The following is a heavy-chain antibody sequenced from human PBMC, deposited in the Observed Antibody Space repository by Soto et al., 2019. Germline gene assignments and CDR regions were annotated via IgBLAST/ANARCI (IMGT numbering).Heavy chain of an antibody. Sequence: ASVKVSCKASGYTFTSHGISWLRQAPGQGLEWMGWISGYNGNTKYAQKIQGRVTMTTDTSTSTAYMELRSLRSDDTAVYYCARDKVETATIFDYWDQGTLVTVSS. CDR2: ISGYNGNT. CDR3: ARDKVETATIFDY. D-gene: IGHD5-12*01. V-gene: IGHV1-18*04. J-gene: IGHJ4*02. CDR1: GYTFTSHG.